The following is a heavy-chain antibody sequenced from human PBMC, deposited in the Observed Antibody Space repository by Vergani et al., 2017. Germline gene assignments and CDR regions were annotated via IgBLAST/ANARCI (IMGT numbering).Heavy chain of an antibody. D-gene: IGHD2-8*01. CDR1: GYTFTSYD. CDR3: ARRRCSSWFDP. CDR2: MNPNSGST. V-gene: IGHV1-8*01. Sequence: QVQLVQSGAEVKKPGASVKVSCKASGYTFTSYDINWVRQATGQGLEWMGWMNPNSGSTVFAQKFQGRVTMTRNTSISTAYMELSSLRSEDTAVYYGARRRCSSWFDPWGQGTLVTVSS. J-gene: IGHJ5*02.